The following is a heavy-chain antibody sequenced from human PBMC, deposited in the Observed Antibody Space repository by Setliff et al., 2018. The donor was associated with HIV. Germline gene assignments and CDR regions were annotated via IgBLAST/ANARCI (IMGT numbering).Heavy chain of an antibody. V-gene: IGHV1-46*01. D-gene: IGHD3-22*01. Sequence: ASVKVSCKASGYTFTTYYIHWVRQAPGQGLEWMGIINPSSTSTIYAEKFQGRVTITADTSTDTAYMELSSLRSEDTAVYYCATAPTMKVVYSGFWGQGTLVTVSS. J-gene: IGHJ4*02. CDR2: INPSSTST. CDR3: ATAPTMKVVYSGF. CDR1: GYTFTTYY.